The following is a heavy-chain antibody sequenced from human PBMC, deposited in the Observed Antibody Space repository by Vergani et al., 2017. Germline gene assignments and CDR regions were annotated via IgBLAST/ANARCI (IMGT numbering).Heavy chain of an antibody. CDR3: ARIIGSTSCYPYYYYGMDV. CDR1: GFSLSTSGMC. D-gene: IGHD2-2*01. Sequence: QVTLRESGPALVKPTQTLTLTCTFSGFSLSTSGMCVSWIRQPPGKALEWLALIDWDDDKYYSTSLKTRLTISKDTSKNQVVLTMTNMDPVDTATYYCARIIGSTSCYPYYYYGMDVWGQGTTVTVSS. J-gene: IGHJ6*02. V-gene: IGHV2-70*01. CDR2: IDWDDDK.